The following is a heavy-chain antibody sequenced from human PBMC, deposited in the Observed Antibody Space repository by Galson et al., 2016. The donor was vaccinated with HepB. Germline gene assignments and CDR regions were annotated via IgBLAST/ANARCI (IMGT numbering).Heavy chain of an antibody. J-gene: IGHJ6*02. CDR1: GFRFSTYA. CDR2: ITGTTFAT. Sequence: SCAASGFRFSTYAMTWVRQAPGKGLAWVSGITGTTFATYYADSVRGRFTISRDNSNHMLYLHMNSLSAEDTAVYYCSKGGYYGSAYWYGLGVWGQGTTVTCSS. D-gene: IGHD3-10*01. CDR3: SKGGYYGSAYWYGLGV. V-gene: IGHV3-23*01.